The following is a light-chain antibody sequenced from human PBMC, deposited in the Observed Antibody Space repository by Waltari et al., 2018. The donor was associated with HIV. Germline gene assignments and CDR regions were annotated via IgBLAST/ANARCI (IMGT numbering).Light chain of an antibody. CDR1: SSNIGNND. CDR2: ANK. Sequence: QSVLTQPPSVSAAPGQKVTISCSGSSSNIGNNDISWYQHLPGTTPKLLIYANKQRPSGIPDRFSGSKSGTSATLGITGLQTGDEADYYCGTWDSSLSAGVFGGGTKLTVL. CDR3: GTWDSSLSAGV. J-gene: IGLJ3*02. V-gene: IGLV1-51*01.